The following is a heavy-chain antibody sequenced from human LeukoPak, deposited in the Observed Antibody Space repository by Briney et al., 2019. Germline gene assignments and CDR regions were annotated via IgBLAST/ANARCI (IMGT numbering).Heavy chain of an antibody. CDR1: GFTFSSYA. CDR2: ISGSGGST. D-gene: IGHD4-17*01. Sequence: GGSLRLSCAVSGFTFSSYALSWVRQAPGKGLEWVSAISGSGGSTYYADSVKGRFTISRDNSKNTLYLQMNSLRAEDTAVYYCARDAYGDYAHSYWGQGTLVTVSS. J-gene: IGHJ4*02. V-gene: IGHV3-23*01. CDR3: ARDAYGDYAHSY.